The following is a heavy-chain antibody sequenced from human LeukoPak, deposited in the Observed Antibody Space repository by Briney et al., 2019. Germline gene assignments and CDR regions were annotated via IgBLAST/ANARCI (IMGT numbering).Heavy chain of an antibody. CDR3: ATISFSVSYYYDSSGYYRELDY. CDR1: GFTFSSYG. CDR2: IRYDGSNQ. D-gene: IGHD3-22*01. Sequence: GGSLRLSCAASGFTFSSYGMHWVRQAPGKGLEWVAFIRYDGSNQYYADSVKGQFTISRDNSKNTLYLQMNSLRAEDTAVYYCATISFSVSYYYDSSGYYRELDYWGQGTLVTVSS. J-gene: IGHJ4*02. V-gene: IGHV3-30*02.